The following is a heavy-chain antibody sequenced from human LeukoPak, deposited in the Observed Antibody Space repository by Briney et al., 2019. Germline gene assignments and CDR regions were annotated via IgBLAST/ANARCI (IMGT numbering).Heavy chain of an antibody. D-gene: IGHD5-18*01. CDR1: GVSISSYY. J-gene: IGHJ4*02. V-gene: IGHV4-59*01. CDR3: ARGHSYSYGQYSDY. Sequence: SETLSLTCAVSGVSISSYYWSWIRQPPGKGLEWIGFIYYSGSTKYNASLKSRVNISVDTHKTQFSLQLSSVTAADTAVYYCARGHSYSYGQYSDYWGRGTLVTVSS. CDR2: IYYSGST.